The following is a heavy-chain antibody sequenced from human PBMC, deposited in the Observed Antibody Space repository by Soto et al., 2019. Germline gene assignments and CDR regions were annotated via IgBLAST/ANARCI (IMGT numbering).Heavy chain of an antibody. V-gene: IGHV5-51*01. J-gene: IGHJ3*02. CDR2: IYPGDSDT. Sequence: GESLKISCKGSGYSFTGYWVGWVRQMPGKGLEWMGIIYPGDSDTRYSPSFQGQVTISADKSISTAYLQWSSLKASDTAMYYCARPRITIFGVVPDQDAFDIWGQGTMVTVSS. CDR1: GYSFTGYW. D-gene: IGHD3-3*01. CDR3: ARPRITIFGVVPDQDAFDI.